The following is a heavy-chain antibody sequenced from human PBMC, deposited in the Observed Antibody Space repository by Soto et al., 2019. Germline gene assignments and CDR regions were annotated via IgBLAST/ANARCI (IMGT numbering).Heavy chain of an antibody. CDR3: ARDVSGVDFWDGPYYFDY. CDR2: VYYNGRT. Sequence: QVQLQESGPRLVKPSETLSLTCTVSGGSISTYYWSWIRQSPGKGLEWIGYVYYNGRTKYNPSLKSRVTISVDTSKNQFSLNLNSVNAADTAVYYCARDVSGVDFWDGPYYFDYWGQGILVTVSS. CDR1: GGSISTYY. J-gene: IGHJ4*02. V-gene: IGHV4-59*01. D-gene: IGHD3-3*01.